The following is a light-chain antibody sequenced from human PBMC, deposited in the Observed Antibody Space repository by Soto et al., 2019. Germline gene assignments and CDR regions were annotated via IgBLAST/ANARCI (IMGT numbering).Light chain of an antibody. V-gene: IGLV2-14*01. Sequence: QSALTQPASVSGSPGQSITISCTGTRSDIGGYNFVSWYQQHPGKAPKLVISDVSDRPSGVSNRFSGSKSGNTASLTISGLQPEDEADYYCSSYTSSTILFGGGTKL. CDR2: DVS. J-gene: IGLJ2*01. CDR3: SSYTSSTIL. CDR1: RSDIGGYNF.